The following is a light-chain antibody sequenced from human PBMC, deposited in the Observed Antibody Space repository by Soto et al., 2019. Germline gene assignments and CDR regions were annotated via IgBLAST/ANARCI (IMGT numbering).Light chain of an antibody. CDR1: QTISSW. CDR2: KAS. Sequence: DIQMTQSPSTLSGSVGDRVTITCRASQTISSWLAWYQQKPGKAPKLLMYKASTLESGVPSRFSGSGSGTDFTLTINSLQPEDFATYYCQQADSFPLTFGGGTKVDIK. J-gene: IGKJ4*01. V-gene: IGKV1-5*03. CDR3: QQADSFPLT.